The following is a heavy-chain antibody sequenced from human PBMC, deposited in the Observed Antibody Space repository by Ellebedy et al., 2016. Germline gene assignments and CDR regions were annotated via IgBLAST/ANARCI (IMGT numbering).Heavy chain of an antibody. V-gene: IGHV4-30-4*08. CDR3: ARYYDILTGCDY. Sequence: SETLSLTXTVSGGSISSGGYYWSWIRQPPGKGLEWIGYIYYSGSTYYNPSLKSRVTISVDTSKNQFSLKLSSVTAADTAVYYCARYYDILTGCDYWGQGTLVTVSS. CDR2: IYYSGST. CDR1: GGSISSGGYY. J-gene: IGHJ4*02. D-gene: IGHD3-9*01.